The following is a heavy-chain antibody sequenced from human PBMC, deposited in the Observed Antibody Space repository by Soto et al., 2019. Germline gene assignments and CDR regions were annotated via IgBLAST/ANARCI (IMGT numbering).Heavy chain of an antibody. V-gene: IGHV3-23*01. CDR2: ISGSGGST. D-gene: IGHD6-13*01. Sequence: GGSLRLSCAASGFTFSTYAMSWVRQAPGKGLEWVSTISGSGGSTYYADSVKGRFTISRDNSKNTLYLQMNSLRAEDTAVYYCAKGPHTYRSSWSFDDWGEGTLVTV. J-gene: IGHJ4*02. CDR3: AKGPHTYRSSWSFDD. CDR1: GFTFSTYA.